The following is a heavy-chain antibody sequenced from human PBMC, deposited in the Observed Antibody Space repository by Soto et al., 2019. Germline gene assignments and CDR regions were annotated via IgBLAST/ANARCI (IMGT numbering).Heavy chain of an antibody. D-gene: IGHD3-10*01. V-gene: IGHV3-74*03. CDR2: ANSDGSST. CDR1: GFTFDDYA. Sequence: GGSLRLSCAASGFTFDDYAMHWVRQAPGKGLVWVSRANSDGSSTTYADSVKGRFTISRDNVRNTLYLQMNSLRAEDTAVYYCTRVVRFGSAENSYSYGMDVWGQGTTVTVSS. J-gene: IGHJ6*02. CDR3: TRVVRFGSAENSYSYGMDV.